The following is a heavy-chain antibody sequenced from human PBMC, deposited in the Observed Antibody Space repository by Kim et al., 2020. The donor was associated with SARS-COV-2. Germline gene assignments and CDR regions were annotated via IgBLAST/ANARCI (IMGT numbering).Heavy chain of an antibody. D-gene: IGHD3-22*01. CDR3: ARDFPRVYYYDSSGYYRFDY. V-gene: IGHV1-18*01. J-gene: IGHJ4*02. Sequence: ASVKVSCKASGYTFTSYGISWVRQAPGQGLEWMGWISAYNGNTNYAQKLQGRVTMTTDTSTSTAYMELRSLRSDDTAVYYCARDFPRVYYYDSSGYYRFDYWGQGTLVTVSS. CDR2: ISAYNGNT. CDR1: GYTFTSYG.